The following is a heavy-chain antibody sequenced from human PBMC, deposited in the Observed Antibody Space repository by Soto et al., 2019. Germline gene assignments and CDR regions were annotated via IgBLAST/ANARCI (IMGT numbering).Heavy chain of an antibody. CDR1: GFTFSSYA. Sequence: PGGSLRLSCAASGFTFSSYAMSWVRQAPGKGLEWVSAISGSGGSTYYADSVKGRFTISRDNSKNTLYLQMNSLRAEDTAVYYCAKDFTPYGDYNWFDPWGQGTLVTVSS. CDR2: ISGSGGST. V-gene: IGHV3-23*01. D-gene: IGHD4-17*01. CDR3: AKDFTPYGDYNWFDP. J-gene: IGHJ5*02.